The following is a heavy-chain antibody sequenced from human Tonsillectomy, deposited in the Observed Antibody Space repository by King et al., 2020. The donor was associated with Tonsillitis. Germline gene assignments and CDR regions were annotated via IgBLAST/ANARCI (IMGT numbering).Heavy chain of an antibody. CDR2: INPDGGGT. CDR3: ARDLVGYDAFDI. CDR1: GYTFTDYY. V-gene: IGHV1-2*02. Sequence: LVPSGAEVKKPGASVKVSCRASGYTFTDYYIHWVRQAPGQGLEWMGRINPDGGGTRYAQRFQGRVTMTSDTSMKTVYMEVSGLRGNDTAVYYCARDLVGYDAFDIWGQGTVVIVST. D-gene: IGHD6-25*01. J-gene: IGHJ3*02.